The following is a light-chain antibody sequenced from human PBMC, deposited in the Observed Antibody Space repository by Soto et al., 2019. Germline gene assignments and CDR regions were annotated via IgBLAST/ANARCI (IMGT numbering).Light chain of an antibody. CDR2: YDR. J-gene: IGLJ2*01. Sequence: YELTQPPSMSVAPGETATLTCGGNNIVRKNVHWYQQKPGQAPVLVIYYDRDRPSGIPERFSGSNSGNTATLTISRVEAGDEADYYCQVWDSSSDHPVFGGGTKLTVL. CDR1: NIVRKN. V-gene: IGLV3-21*04. CDR3: QVWDSSSDHPV.